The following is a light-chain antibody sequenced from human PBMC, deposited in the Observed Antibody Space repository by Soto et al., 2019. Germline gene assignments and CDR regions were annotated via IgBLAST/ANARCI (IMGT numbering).Light chain of an antibody. CDR1: QRVSSSY. Sequence: EIVLTQSPGTLYLSPGERATLSCRASQRVSSSYLAWYQQKPGQAPRLLIYGASSIATGIPDRFSGSGSGTDFTITISRLEPEDFGVYYCQRYGSSPRTFGQGNKLASK. J-gene: IGKJ2*01. CDR3: QRYGSSPRT. V-gene: IGKV3-20*01. CDR2: GAS.